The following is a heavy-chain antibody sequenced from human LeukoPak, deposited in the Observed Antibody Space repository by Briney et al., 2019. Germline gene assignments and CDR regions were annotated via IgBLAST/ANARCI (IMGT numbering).Heavy chain of an antibody. J-gene: IGHJ2*01. CDR2: IYYSGST. Sequence: SETLSLTCTVSGGSISSSSYYWGWIRQPPGKGLEWIGSIYYSGSTYYNPSLKSRVTISVDTSKNQFSLKLSSVSAADTAVYYCTRLDRFAGFWYFDLWGRGTLVTVSS. CDR1: GGSISSSSYY. CDR3: TRLDRFAGFWYFDL. V-gene: IGHV4-39*01. D-gene: IGHD3-10*01.